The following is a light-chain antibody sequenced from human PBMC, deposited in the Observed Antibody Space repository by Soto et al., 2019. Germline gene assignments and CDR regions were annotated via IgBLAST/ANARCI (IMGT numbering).Light chain of an antibody. Sequence: QSALTQPASVSGSPGQSITISCSGTSSDVGGYNYVSWYQQHPGKAPKLIIYEVSNRPAGVSNRFSGSRSDNTASLTISGLQAEDAADYYCSSYRSTTHVIFGGGTKLTVL. CDR3: SSYRSTTHVI. V-gene: IGLV2-14*01. J-gene: IGLJ2*01. CDR1: SSDVGGYNY. CDR2: EVS.